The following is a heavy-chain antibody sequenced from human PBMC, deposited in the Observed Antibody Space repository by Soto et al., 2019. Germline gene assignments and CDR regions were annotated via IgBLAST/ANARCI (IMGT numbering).Heavy chain of an antibody. CDR1: GFTFSSYA. CDR3: AKDHCTNGVCYVDY. Sequence: EVQLLESGGGLVQPGGSLRLYCAASGFTFSSYAMSWVRQAPGKGLAWVSAISGSGGSTYYADSVKGRFTISRDNSKNTVYLQMDSLRAEDTAVYYCAKDHCTNGVCYVDYWGQGTLVTGSS. D-gene: IGHD2-8*01. CDR2: ISGSGGST. V-gene: IGHV3-23*01. J-gene: IGHJ4*01.